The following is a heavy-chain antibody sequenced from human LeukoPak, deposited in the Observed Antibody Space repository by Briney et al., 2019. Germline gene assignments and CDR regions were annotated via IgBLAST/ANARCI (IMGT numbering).Heavy chain of an antibody. J-gene: IGHJ4*02. CDR3: ARGTADDYGDYYFDY. V-gene: IGHV3-21*01. Sequence: GGSLRLSCAVSGFTFSSYSMNWVRQAPGKGLEWVSSISSSGSYIYYADSVKGRFTISRDNAKNSLYLQMNSLRAEDTAVYYCARGTADDYGDYYFDYWGQGTLVTVSS. CDR1: GFTFSSYS. D-gene: IGHD4-17*01. CDR2: ISSSGSYI.